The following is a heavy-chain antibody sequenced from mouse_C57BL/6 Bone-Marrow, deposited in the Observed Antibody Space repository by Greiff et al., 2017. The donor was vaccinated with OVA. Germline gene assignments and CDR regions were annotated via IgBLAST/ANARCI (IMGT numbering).Heavy chain of an antibody. D-gene: IGHD1-1*01. J-gene: IGHJ1*03. V-gene: IGHV1-63*01. Sequence: VQGVESGAELVRPGTSVKMSCKASGYTFTNYWIGWAKQRPGHGLEWIGDIYPGGGYTNYNEKFKGKATLTADKSSSTAYMQFSSLTSEDSAIYYCARSDYYGYWYFDVWGTGTTVTVSS. CDR3: ARSDYYGYWYFDV. CDR1: GYTFTNYW. CDR2: IYPGGGYT.